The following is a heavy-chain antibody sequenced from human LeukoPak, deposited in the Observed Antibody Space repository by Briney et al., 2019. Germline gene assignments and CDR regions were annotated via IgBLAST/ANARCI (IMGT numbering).Heavy chain of an antibody. CDR2: INHRGST. CDR1: GGSFSGNY. D-gene: IGHD3-22*01. V-gene: IGHV4-34*01. CDR3: ARLYYYDSSGPGDNAFDI. Sequence: SETLSLTCAVYGGSFSGNYWSWIRQPPGKGLEWIGEINHRGSTNYNPSLKSRVTISVDTSKNQFSLKLSSVTAADTAVYYCARLYYYDSSGPGDNAFDIWGQGTMVTVSS. J-gene: IGHJ3*02.